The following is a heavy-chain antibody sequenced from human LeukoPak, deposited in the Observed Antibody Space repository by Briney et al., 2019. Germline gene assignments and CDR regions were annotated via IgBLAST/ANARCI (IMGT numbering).Heavy chain of an antibody. CDR3: AKSHIVVVPAAPIDY. J-gene: IGHJ4*02. CDR1: GFTFSSYG. V-gene: IGHV3-30*18. Sequence: GGSLRLSCAASGFTFSSYGMHWVRQAPGKGLEWVAVISYDGSNKYYADSVKGRFTISRDNSKNTLYLQMNSLRAEDTAVYYCAKSHIVVVPAAPIDYWGQGTLDTVSS. CDR2: ISYDGSNK. D-gene: IGHD2-2*01.